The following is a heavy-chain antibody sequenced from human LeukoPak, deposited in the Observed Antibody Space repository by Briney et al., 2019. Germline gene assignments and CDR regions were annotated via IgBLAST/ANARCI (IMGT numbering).Heavy chain of an antibody. CDR1: GYSFTSYW. D-gene: IGHD6-6*01. CDR2: IYPGYSDT. CDR3: ARTLSSSLVVLDY. V-gene: IGHV5-51*01. Sequence: GESLKISCKGSGYSFTSYWIGWVRQMPGKGLEWMGIIYPGYSDTRYSPSFQGQVTISADKSISTAYLQWSSLKASDTAMYYCARTLSSSLVVLDYWGQGTLVTVSS. J-gene: IGHJ4*02.